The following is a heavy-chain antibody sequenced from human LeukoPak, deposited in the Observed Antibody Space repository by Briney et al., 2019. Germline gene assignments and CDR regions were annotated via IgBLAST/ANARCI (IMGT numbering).Heavy chain of an antibody. D-gene: IGHD3-3*01. J-gene: IGHJ3*02. V-gene: IGHV4-30-2*01. Sequence: PSETLSLTSAVYGGSFSGYSWSWIRQPPGKGLEWIGYIYHSGSTYYNPSLKSRVTISVDRSKNQFSLKLSSVTAADTAVYYCARGPSKITIFGVVIDADAFDIWGQGTMVTVSS. CDR3: ARGPSKITIFGVVIDADAFDI. CDR1: GGSFSGYS. CDR2: IYHSGST.